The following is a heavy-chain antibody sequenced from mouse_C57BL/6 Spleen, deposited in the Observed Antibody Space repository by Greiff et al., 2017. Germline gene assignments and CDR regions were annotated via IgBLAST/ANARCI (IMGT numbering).Heavy chain of an antibody. J-gene: IGHJ4*01. CDR3: ARYYDYDGRYAMDY. V-gene: IGHV2-6*03. CDR1: GFSLTSYG. CDR2: IWSDGST. D-gene: IGHD2-4*01. Sequence: VQLQQSGPGLVAPSQSLSITCTVSGFSLTSYGVHWVRQPPGKGLEWLVVIWSDGSTTYNSALKSRLSISKDNSKSQVFLKMNSLQTDDTAMYYCARYYDYDGRYAMDYWGQGTSVTVSS.